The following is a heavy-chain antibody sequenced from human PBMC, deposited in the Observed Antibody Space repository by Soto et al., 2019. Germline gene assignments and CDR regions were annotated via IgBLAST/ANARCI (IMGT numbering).Heavy chain of an antibody. CDR2: IYYSGST. CDR3: ARNPSNWFDP. CDR1: GGSISSSSYY. V-gene: IGHV4-39*01. J-gene: IGHJ5*02. Sequence: SETLSLTCTVSGGSISSSSYYWGWIRQPPGKGLEWIGSIYYSGSTYYNPSLKSRVTISVDTSKNQFSLKLSSVTAADTDVYYCARNPSNWFDPWGQGTLVTVSS.